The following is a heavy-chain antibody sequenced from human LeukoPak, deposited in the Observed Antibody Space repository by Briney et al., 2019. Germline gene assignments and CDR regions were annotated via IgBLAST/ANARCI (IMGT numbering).Heavy chain of an antibody. Sequence: PGGSLRLSCAASGFTLSNYSVNWVRQAPGKGLEWVSYISGISGTMYFADSVKGRFAISRDNAKNSVYLQMNSLRAEDTAVYYCARDSCGWYLDYWGQGTLVTVSS. CDR1: GFTLSNYS. CDR2: ISGISGTM. CDR3: ARDSCGWYLDY. D-gene: IGHD6-19*01. J-gene: IGHJ4*02. V-gene: IGHV3-48*01.